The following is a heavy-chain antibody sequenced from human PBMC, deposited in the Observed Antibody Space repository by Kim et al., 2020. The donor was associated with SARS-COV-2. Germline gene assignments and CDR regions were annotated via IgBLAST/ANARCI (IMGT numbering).Heavy chain of an antibody. V-gene: IGHV1-69*13. CDR3: ASSRIEYYDILTGYYIWPN. CDR2: IIPIFGTA. Sequence: SVKVSCKASGGTFSSYAISWVRQAPGQGLEWMGGIIPIFGTANYAQKFQGRVTITADESTSTAYMELSSLRSEDTAVYYCASSRIEYYDILTGYYIWPNWGQGTLVTVSS. J-gene: IGHJ4*02. CDR1: GGTFSSYA. D-gene: IGHD3-9*01.